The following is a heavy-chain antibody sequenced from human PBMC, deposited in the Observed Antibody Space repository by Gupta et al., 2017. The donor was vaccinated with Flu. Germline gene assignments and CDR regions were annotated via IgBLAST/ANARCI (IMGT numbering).Heavy chain of an antibody. CDR3: ARDHILGAYCGGDCYHTQNWFDP. D-gene: IGHD2-21*02. V-gene: IGHV1-69*01. Sequence: APGQGLEWMGGIIPIFGTANYAQKFQGRVTITADESTSTAYMELSSLRSEDTAVYYCARDHILGAYCGGDCYHTQNWFDPWGQVTLVTVSS. CDR2: IIPIFGTA. J-gene: IGHJ5*02.